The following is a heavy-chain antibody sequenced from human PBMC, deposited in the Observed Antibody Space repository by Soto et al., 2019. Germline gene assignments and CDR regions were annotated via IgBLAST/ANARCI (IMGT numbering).Heavy chain of an antibody. D-gene: IGHD2-15*01. CDR3: AGTRRYCSGGSGYNDDY. V-gene: IGHV1-69*01. J-gene: IGHJ4*02. CDR1: GDTFSNYA. CDR2: IIPIFGTS. Sequence: QVQLVQSGAEVKKPGSSVKVSCKASGDTFSNYAINWVRQAPGQGLEWMGGIIPIFGTSNYAQKFQGRVTITADESTSTAYMDLNSLRSEDTAVYYCAGTRRYCSGGSGYNDDYWGQGTQVNVSS.